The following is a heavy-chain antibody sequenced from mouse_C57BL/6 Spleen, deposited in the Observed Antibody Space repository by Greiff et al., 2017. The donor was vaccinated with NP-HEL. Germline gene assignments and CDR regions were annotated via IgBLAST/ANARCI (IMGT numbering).Heavy chain of an antibody. Sequence: EVKLVESGGGLVKPGGSLKLSCAASGFTFSDYGMHWVRQAPEKGLEWVAYISSGSSTIYYADTVKGRFTISRYNAKNTLFLQMTSLRSEDTAMYYCAKYGNYAYWGQGTTRTVSS. CDR2: ISSGSSTI. CDR1: GFTFSDYG. CDR3: AKYGNYAY. D-gene: IGHD2-1*01. J-gene: IGHJ2*01. V-gene: IGHV5-17*01.